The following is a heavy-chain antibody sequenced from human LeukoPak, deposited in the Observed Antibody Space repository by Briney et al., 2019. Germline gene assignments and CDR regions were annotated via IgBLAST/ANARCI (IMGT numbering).Heavy chain of an antibody. J-gene: IGHJ4*02. CDR2: IRSNSEDI. D-gene: IGHD3-10*01. CDR3: ASLPRWYYGSGSYYQYSGDFLFWD. CDR1: GYTFSGDY. V-gene: IGHV1-2*06. Sequence: GASVKVSCKASGYTFSGDYMHWVRQAPGQGLEWMGRIRSNSEDIQYAQKFQGRVTMTWDTSTGTAYMELTRLTSDDTAVYYCASLPRWYYGSGSYYQYSGDFLFWDWGQGTLVTVSS.